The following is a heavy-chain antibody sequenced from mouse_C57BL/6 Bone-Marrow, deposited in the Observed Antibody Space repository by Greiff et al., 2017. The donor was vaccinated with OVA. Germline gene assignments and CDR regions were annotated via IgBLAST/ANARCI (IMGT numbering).Heavy chain of an antibody. CDR3: ARSEGYGNLYAMDY. D-gene: IGHD2-1*01. J-gene: IGHJ4*01. CDR2: IYPGGGNT. V-gene: IGHV1-76*01. CDR1: GYTFTDYY. Sequence: QVHVKQSGAELVRPGASVKLSCKASGYTFTDYYINWVKQRPGQGLEWIARIYPGGGNTYYNEKFKGKATLTAEKSSSTAYMQLSSLTSEDSAVYFCARSEGYGNLYAMDYWGQGTSVTVSS.